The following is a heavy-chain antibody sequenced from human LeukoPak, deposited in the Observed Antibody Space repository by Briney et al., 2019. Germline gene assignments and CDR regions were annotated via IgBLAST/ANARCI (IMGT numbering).Heavy chain of an antibody. V-gene: IGHV1-46*01. D-gene: IGHD6-13*01. CDR3: ARVAAAAGTDY. J-gene: IGHJ4*02. CDR2: IHPSGGST. Sequence: ASVKVSCKASGYTFTSYYMHWVRQAPGQGLEWMGIIHPSGGSTSYAQKFQGRVTMVRDMSTSTVYMELSSLRSEDTAVYYCARVAAAAGTDYWGQGTLVTVSS. CDR1: GYTFTSYY.